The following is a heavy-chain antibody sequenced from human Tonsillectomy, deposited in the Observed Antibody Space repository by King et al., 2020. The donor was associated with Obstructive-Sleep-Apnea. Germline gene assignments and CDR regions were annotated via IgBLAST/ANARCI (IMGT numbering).Heavy chain of an antibody. J-gene: IGHJ2*01. CDR1: GFTFSSYS. CDR2: ISSSSSYI. V-gene: IGHV3-21*01. Sequence: VQLVESGGGLVKPGGSLRLSCAASGFTFSSYSMNWVRQAPGKGLEWVSSISSSSSYIYYADSVKGRFTISRDNAKNSLYLQMNSLRAEDTAVYYCAREREREGYGSRYFDLWGRGTLVTVSS. CDR3: AREREREGYGSRYFDL. D-gene: IGHD3-10*01.